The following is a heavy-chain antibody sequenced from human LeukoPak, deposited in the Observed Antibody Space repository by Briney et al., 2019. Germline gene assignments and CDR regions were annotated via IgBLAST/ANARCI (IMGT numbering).Heavy chain of an antibody. J-gene: IGHJ6*03. CDR3: ARDRSGLAAAGQDYYYYYMDV. CDR2: ITRSNYI. D-gene: IGHD6-13*01. Sequence: PGGSLRLSCAASGFTFSSYSMNWVRQAPGKGLEWVSSITRSNYIYYADSVKGRFTISRDNAKNSLYLQMNSLRAEDTAVYYCARDRSGLAAAGQDYYYYYMDVWGKGTTVTISS. CDR1: GFTFSSYS. V-gene: IGHV3-21*06.